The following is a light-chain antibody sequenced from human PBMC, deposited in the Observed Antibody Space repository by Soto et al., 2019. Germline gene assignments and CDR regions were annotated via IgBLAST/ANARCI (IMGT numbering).Light chain of an antibody. Sequence: EIVLTQSPGTLSLSPGERATLSCRASQSVSSNHLAWYQQRPGQAPRLLIYAASSRATGIPDRFSGSGSGTDFTLTISRLEPEDFAVYYCQQYGSTPWTFGQGTKVEI. J-gene: IGKJ1*01. CDR1: QSVSSNH. CDR2: AAS. V-gene: IGKV3-20*01. CDR3: QQYGSTPWT.